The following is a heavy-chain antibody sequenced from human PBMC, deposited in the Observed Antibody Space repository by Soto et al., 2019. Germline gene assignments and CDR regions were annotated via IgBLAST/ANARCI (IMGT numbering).Heavy chain of an antibody. CDR1: GFMFSASG. J-gene: IGHJ6*02. CDR2: IRSKGNSYAT. CDR3: TRRAEGGTDV. Sequence: EVQLVESGGGLVQPGESLKVSCAASGFMFSASGIHWVRQAPGKGLEWVGRIRSKGNSYATAYSDSVRGRFTISREDSKNTAYLQMNSLKIEDTAVYYCTRRAEGGTDVWGQGTTVTVPS. V-gene: IGHV3-73*01.